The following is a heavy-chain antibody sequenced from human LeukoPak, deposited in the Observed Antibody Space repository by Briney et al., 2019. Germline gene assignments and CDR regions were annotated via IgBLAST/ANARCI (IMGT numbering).Heavy chain of an antibody. V-gene: IGHV3-23*01. J-gene: IGHJ4*02. CDR1: GFTFSSYA. D-gene: IGHD2-21*02. CDR2: ISGSGGST. Sequence: PGGSLRLSCVASGFTFSSYAMSWVRQAPGKGLEWVSAISGSGGSTYYADSVKGRFTISRDNSKNTLYLQMNSLRAEDTAVYYCAKDSCGAYCYSSFDYWGQGTLVTVSS. CDR3: AKDSCGAYCYSSFDY.